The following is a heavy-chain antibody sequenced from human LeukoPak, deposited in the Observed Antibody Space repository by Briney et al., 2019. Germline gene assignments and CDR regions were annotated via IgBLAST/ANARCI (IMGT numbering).Heavy chain of an antibody. D-gene: IGHD1-26*01. CDR3: ARDRRELLYYFDY. V-gene: IGHV3-21*01. J-gene: IGHJ4*02. Sequence: RGSLRLSCAASGFTFSSYSMNWVRQAPGKGLEWVSSISSSSSYIYYADSVKGRFTISRDNAKNSLYLQMNSLRAEDTAVYYCARDRRELLYYFDYWGQGTLVTVSS. CDR2: ISSSSSYI. CDR1: GFTFSSYS.